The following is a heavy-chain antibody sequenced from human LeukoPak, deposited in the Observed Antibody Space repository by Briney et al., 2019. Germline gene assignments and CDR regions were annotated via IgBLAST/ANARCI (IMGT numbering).Heavy chain of an antibody. CDR1: GGSISSSSYY. D-gene: IGHD3-22*01. CDR3: ARDRYNYDSSGSRWFDP. CDR2: IYYSGST. V-gene: IGHV4-61*01. J-gene: IGHJ5*02. Sequence: SETLSLTCTVSGGSISSSSYYWSWIRQPPGKGLEWIGYIYYSGSTNYNPSLKSRVTISVDTSKNQFSLKLRSVTAADTAVYYCARDRYNYDSSGSRWFDPWGQGTLVTVSS.